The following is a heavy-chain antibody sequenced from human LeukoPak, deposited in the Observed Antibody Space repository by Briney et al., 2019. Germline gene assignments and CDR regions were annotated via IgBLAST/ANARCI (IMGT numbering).Heavy chain of an antibody. CDR2: ISWXSGRI. D-gene: IGHD4-17*01. V-gene: IGHV3-9*01. Sequence: GGSLRLSCAASGFTFDDYAMHWVRQAPGKGLEWVSGISWXSGRIGYXDSVXXRFTISRDIAKNSLYLQMNSPRAEDTALYYCAXXVSAVTSTGMDVWGQGTTVTVSS. CDR3: AXXVSAVTSTGMDV. CDR1: GFTFDDYA. J-gene: IGHJ6*02.